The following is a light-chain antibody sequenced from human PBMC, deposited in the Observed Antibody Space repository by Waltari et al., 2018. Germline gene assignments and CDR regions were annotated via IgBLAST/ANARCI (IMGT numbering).Light chain of an antibody. J-gene: IGKJ2*01. V-gene: IGKV4-1*01. CDR1: QSVLYSSNNKNY. Sequence: DIVMTQSPDSLAVSLGERATINCKSSQSVLYSSNNKNYLAWYQQKPGQPPKLLIYWAYTRESGVPDRFSGSGSGTDFTLTISSLQAEDVAVYYCQQYYSTPQTFGQGTKLEIK. CDR3: QQYYSTPQT. CDR2: WAY.